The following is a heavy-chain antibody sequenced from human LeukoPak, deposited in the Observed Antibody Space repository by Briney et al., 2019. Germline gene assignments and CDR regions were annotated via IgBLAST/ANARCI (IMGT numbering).Heavy chain of an antibody. CDR3: ARDRRDGYNSDFDY. CDR2: FLYGGNS. J-gene: IGHJ4*02. V-gene: IGHV4-39*07. CDR1: SASISSRSSF. Sequence: SETLSLTCTVSSASISSRSSFWAWMRQPPGKGLEWISSFLYGGNSYYNPSLNSRVTISVDTSKTQFSLKLNSVTAADTAVYYCARDRRDGYNSDFDYWGQGTLVTVSS. D-gene: IGHD5-24*01.